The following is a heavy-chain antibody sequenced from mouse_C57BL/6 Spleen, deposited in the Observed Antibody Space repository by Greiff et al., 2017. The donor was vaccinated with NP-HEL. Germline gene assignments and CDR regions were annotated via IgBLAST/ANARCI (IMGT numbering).Heavy chain of an antibody. CDR2: ISDGGSYT. Sequence: EVKLEESGGGLVKPGGSLKLSCAASGFTFSSYAMSWVRQTPEKRLEWVATISDGGSYTYYPDNVKGRFTISRDNAKNNLYLQMSHLKSEDTAMYYCARDRLYDGYPRFAYWGQGTLVTVSA. J-gene: IGHJ3*01. V-gene: IGHV5-4*01. CDR3: ARDRLYDGYPRFAY. D-gene: IGHD2-3*01. CDR1: GFTFSSYA.